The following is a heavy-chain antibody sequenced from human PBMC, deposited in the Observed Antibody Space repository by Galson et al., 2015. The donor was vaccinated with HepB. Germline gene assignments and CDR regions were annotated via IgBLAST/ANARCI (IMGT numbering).Heavy chain of an antibody. CDR3: ARVVYYSSSWYYFDY. V-gene: IGHV1-18*04. D-gene: IGHD6-13*01. J-gene: IGHJ4*02. CDR2: ISAYNGNT. Sequence: SVKVSCKASGYTFTSYGISWVRQAPGQGLEWMGWISAYNGNTNYAQKLQGRVTMTTDTSTSTAYMELKSLRSDDTAVYYCARVVYYSSSWYYFDYWGQGTLVTVSS. CDR1: GYTFTSYG.